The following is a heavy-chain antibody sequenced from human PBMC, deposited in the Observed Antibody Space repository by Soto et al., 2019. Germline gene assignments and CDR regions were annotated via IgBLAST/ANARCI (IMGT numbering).Heavy chain of an antibody. CDR3: ARAPPLRFLEWPHYFDY. Sequence: SVKVSCKXSGGTFSSYAISWVRQAPGQGLEWMGGIIPIFGTANYAQKFQGRVTITADESTSTAYMELSSLRSEDTAVYYCARAPPLRFLEWPHYFDYWGQGTLVTVSS. V-gene: IGHV1-69*13. D-gene: IGHD3-3*01. J-gene: IGHJ4*02. CDR1: GGTFSSYA. CDR2: IIPIFGTA.